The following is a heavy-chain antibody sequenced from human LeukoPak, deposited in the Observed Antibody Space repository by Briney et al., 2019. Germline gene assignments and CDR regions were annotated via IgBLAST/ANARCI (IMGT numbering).Heavy chain of an antibody. D-gene: IGHD6-13*01. Sequence: GGSLRLSCAASGFTFSSYGMHWVRQAPGKGLEWVSYISSSGSTIYYADSVKGRFTISRDNAKNSLYLQMNSLRAEDTAVYYCARAKRHIAAAFDYWGQGTLVTVSS. CDR1: GFTFSSYG. J-gene: IGHJ4*02. CDR2: ISSSGSTI. CDR3: ARAKRHIAAAFDY. V-gene: IGHV3-48*04.